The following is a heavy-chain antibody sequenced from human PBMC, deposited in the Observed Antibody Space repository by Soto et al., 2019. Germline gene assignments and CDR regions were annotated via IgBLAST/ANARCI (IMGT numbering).Heavy chain of an antibody. CDR3: ARDPNYGSLYYMDV. CDR1: GFTFSSYG. V-gene: IGHV3-33*01. Sequence: QVQLVESRGGVVQPGRSLRLSCAASGFTFSSYGMHWVRQAPGKGLEWVAVIWYDGSNKYYADSVKGRFTISRDNSKNPLYLQMNSLRAEDTAVYYCARDPNYGSLYYMDVWGKGTTVTVSS. J-gene: IGHJ6*03. CDR2: IWYDGSNK. D-gene: IGHD3-10*01.